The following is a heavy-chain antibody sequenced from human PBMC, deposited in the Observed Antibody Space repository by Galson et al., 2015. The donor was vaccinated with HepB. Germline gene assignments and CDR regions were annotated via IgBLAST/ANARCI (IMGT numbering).Heavy chain of an antibody. CDR2: LYDSGST. D-gene: IGHD6-19*01. CDR3: ARGPDRSGWYNFDK. V-gene: IGHV4-59*01. CDR1: GDSIGSYY. J-gene: IGHJ4*02. Sequence: TLSLTCTVSGDSIGSYYWNWIRQPPGKGLEWIGCLYDSGSTNYNPSLKSRATISVDTSKNQFSLKLSSVTAADTGVYYCARGPDRSGWYNFDKWGQGILVTVSS.